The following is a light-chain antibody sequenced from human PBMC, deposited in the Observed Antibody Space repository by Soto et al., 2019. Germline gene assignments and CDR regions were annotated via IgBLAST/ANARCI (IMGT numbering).Light chain of an antibody. Sequence: DIQITQSPSSLSAPVLDRVTIACRASQSIDRYLSWYQHRPGQAPKVLIYAASSLQSGVPSRFSGNGSGTDFTLTIDNLQPEDFATYYSQKSYSTPLYSFGPGTKVDIK. CDR3: QKSYSTPLYS. J-gene: IGKJ2*01. CDR2: AAS. CDR1: QSIDRY. V-gene: IGKV1-39*01.